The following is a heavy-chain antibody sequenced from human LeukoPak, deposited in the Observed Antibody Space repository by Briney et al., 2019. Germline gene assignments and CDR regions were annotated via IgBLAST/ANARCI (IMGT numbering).Heavy chain of an antibody. Sequence: SETLSLTCAVYGGSFSGYYWSWIRQPPGKGLEWIGEINHSGSTNYNPSLKSRVTISVDTSKNQFSLKLSSVTAADTAVYYCARVALGNRAARPRNWFDPWGQGTLVTVSS. CDR3: ARVALGNRAARPRNWFDP. CDR2: INHSGST. CDR1: GGSFSGYY. D-gene: IGHD6-6*01. V-gene: IGHV4-34*01. J-gene: IGHJ5*02.